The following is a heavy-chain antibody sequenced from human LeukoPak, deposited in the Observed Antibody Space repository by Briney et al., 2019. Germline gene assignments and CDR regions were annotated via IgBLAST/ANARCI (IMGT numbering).Heavy chain of an antibody. CDR2: IYPSDSDP. CDR3: ASHDYGDYGTFEY. CDR1: GYTFINYW. Sequence: GESLKISCKGSGYTFINYWIGWVRQMPGKGLEWMGIIYPSDSDPRYSPSFRGQVTISADKSISTAYLQWSSLKASDTAMYYCASHDYGDYGTFEYWGQGTLVTVSS. D-gene: IGHD4-17*01. J-gene: IGHJ4*02. V-gene: IGHV5-51*01.